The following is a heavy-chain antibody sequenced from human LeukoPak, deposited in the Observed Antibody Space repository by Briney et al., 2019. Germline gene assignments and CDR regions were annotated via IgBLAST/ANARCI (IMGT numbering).Heavy chain of an antibody. D-gene: IGHD2-2*02. V-gene: IGHV1-69*06. CDR3: ARGGLGYCSSTSCYNFDY. CDR1: CGIFSSYA. Sequence: ASVKVLCKASCGIFSSYAISWVLQAPGQGLEEMGGIIPIFGTANYAQNFQGRVTITGDKSTSTAYMELSSLRSEDTAVYYCARGGLGYCSSTSCYNFDYWGQGTLVTVSS. J-gene: IGHJ4*02. CDR2: IIPIFGTA.